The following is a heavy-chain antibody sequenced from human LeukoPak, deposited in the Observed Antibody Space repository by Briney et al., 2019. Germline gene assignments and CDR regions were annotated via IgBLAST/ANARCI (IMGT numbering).Heavy chain of an antibody. Sequence: PSASVKVSCKTSGYTFDSYGINWVRQAPGQELEGLGWISSYNGNTDYAQNLQGRLTVTTDTSTSTAYMELRSLRSDDTAVYYCAEDSSMVTTRAPYCYYYLDVWGQGTTVTVSS. CDR1: GYTFDSYG. D-gene: IGHD4-17*01. CDR3: AEDSSMVTTRAPYCYYYLDV. CDR2: ISSYNGNT. V-gene: IGHV1-18*01. J-gene: IGHJ6*02.